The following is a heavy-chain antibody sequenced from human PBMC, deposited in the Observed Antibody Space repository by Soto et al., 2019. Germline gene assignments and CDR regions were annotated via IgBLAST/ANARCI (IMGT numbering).Heavy chain of an antibody. D-gene: IGHD6-13*01. Sequence: SETLSLTCAVSGGSISSGGYSWSWIRQPPGKGLEWIGYMYHSGSTYYNPSLKSRVTISIDRSKNQFSLNLSSVTAADTAVYYFASSNIAAAGFYYYGMDVWGRGTTVTVSS. V-gene: IGHV4-30-2*02. CDR1: GGSISSGGYS. CDR2: MYHSGST. CDR3: ASSNIAAAGFYYYGMDV. J-gene: IGHJ6*02.